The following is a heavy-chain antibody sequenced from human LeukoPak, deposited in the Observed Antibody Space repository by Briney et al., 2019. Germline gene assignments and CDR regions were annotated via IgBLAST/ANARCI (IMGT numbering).Heavy chain of an antibody. CDR3: ARDPLHYDFWSGYEAAEYFQH. CDR1: GYTFTSYY. D-gene: IGHD3-3*01. CDR2: INPRGGST. Sequence: ASVKVSCKASGYTFTSYYMHWVRQAPGQGLEWMGIINPRGGSTSYAQKFQGRVTMTRDTSTSTVYMELSSLRSEDTAVYYCARDPLHYDFWSGYEAAEYFQHWGQGTLVTVSS. J-gene: IGHJ1*01. V-gene: IGHV1-46*01.